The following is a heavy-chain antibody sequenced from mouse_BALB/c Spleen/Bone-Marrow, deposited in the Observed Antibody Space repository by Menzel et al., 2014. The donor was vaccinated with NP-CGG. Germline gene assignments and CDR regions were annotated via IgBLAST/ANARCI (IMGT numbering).Heavy chain of an antibody. CDR1: GFTFSSYW. J-gene: IGHJ2*02. V-gene: IGHV6-6*02. CDR3: TRSGTGYFDY. Sequence: EVQRVESGGGLVQPGGSMKLSCVASGFTFSSYWMNWVRQSPEKGLEWVAEIRLKSNNYATHYAESVKGRFTISRDDSKSSVYLQMSNLRAEDTGNYYCTRSGTGYFDYWGQGTSLTVSP. D-gene: IGHD4-1*01. CDR2: IRLKSNNYAT.